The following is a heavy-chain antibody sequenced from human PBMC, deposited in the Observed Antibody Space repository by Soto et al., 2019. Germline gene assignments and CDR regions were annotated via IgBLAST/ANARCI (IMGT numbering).Heavy chain of an antibody. D-gene: IGHD2-2*02. V-gene: IGHV3-15*01. CDR1: GFTFSNAW. Sequence: EVQLVESGGGLVKPGGSLRLSCAASGFTFSNAWMSWVRQAPGKGLEWVGRIKSTTDGGTTDYAAPVKGRLTISRDDSKNTLNLKINRLKTEDTAVYYSTTDLGWVGYCSSTSCHNYYYYYMDVWGKGTTVTVSS. CDR2: IKSTTDGGTT. CDR3: TTDLGWVGYCSSTSCHNYYYYYMDV. J-gene: IGHJ6*03.